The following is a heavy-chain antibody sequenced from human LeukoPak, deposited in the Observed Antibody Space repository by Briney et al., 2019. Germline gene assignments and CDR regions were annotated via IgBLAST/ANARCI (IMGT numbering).Heavy chain of an antibody. J-gene: IGHJ4*02. CDR2: ISNNGSTI. Sequence: PGGSLRLSCAASGFTFSNYGMNWVRQAPGKGLEWVSYISNNGSTIYYADSVKGRFTISRDNAKNSVSLRLDTVRAEDTAICYCAKGDGYGSPWYFDLWGQGTLVTVSS. CDR3: AKGDGYGSPWYFDL. D-gene: IGHD5-18*01. V-gene: IGHV3-48*03. CDR1: GFTFSNYG.